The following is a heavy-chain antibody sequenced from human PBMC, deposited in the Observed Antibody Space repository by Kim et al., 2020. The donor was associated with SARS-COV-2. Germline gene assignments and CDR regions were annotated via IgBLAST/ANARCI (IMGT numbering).Heavy chain of an antibody. CDR3: ARDYYDSTAADYYYGMDV. V-gene: IGHV3-30*07. Sequence: KGRFTVSSDNSKNTLFLQMNSLRAEDTAVYYCARDYYDSTAADYYYGMDVWGQGTTVTVSS. J-gene: IGHJ6*02. D-gene: IGHD3-22*01.